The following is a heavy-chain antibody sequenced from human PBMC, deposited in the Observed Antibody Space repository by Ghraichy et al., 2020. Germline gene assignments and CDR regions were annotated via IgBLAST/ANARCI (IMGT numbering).Heavy chain of an antibody. CDR2: IRPRYNII. D-gene: IGHD4-17*01. V-gene: IGHV3-48*02. CDR1: GFTFSTYT. Sequence: LSLTCATSGFTFSTYTLNWVRQAPGKGLEWIAYIRPRYNIIYYADSVKGRFTISADSAKNSLYLQMGSLRDEDTAMYYCARDLAYGFDYWGQGALVTVSS. J-gene: IGHJ4*02. CDR3: ARDLAYGFDY.